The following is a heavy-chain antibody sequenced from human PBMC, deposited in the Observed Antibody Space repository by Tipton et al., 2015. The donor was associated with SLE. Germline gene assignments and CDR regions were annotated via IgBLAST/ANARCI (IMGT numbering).Heavy chain of an antibody. J-gene: IGHJ4*02. D-gene: IGHD3-16*01. Sequence: SLRLSCAASGFTFSNYGMHWVRQAPGKGLEWVAFIRYDGSNQYNADSVKGRFTISRDNSKDTLYLQMNSLRAEDTAVYYCAKWHSLALAPVTYGGQGTLVSVSS. CDR1: GFTFSNYG. CDR2: IRYDGSNQ. V-gene: IGHV3-30*02. CDR3: AKWHSLALAPVTY.